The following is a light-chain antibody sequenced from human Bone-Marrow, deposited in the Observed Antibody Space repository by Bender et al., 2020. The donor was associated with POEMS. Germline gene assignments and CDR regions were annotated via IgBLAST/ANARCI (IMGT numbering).Light chain of an antibody. CDR3: QVWDSTSDYV. J-gene: IGLJ1*01. Sequence: SYELTQPPSVSGAPGQTATITCGGNDIAQKSVHWYQQKPGQAPVLVVHDDSGRPSGIPERFSGSNSGNTATLTISRVGAGDEADYYCQVWDSTSDYVFGPGTQVTVL. CDR2: DDS. V-gene: IGLV3-21*02. CDR1: DIAQKS.